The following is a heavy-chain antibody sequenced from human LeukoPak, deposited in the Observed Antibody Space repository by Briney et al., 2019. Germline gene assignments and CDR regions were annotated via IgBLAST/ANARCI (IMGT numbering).Heavy chain of an antibody. V-gene: IGHV3-21*01. CDR2: ISSSSTYI. D-gene: IGHD2-2*01. CDR1: GFTFSSYT. CDR3: ARDRCSSTSCYSWASLPLGWFDP. J-gene: IGHJ5*02. Sequence: GGSLRLSCAASGFTFSSYTMSWVRQAPGKGLEWVSSISSSSTYIYYADSVKGRFTISRDNAKNSLFLQMNSLRVEDTAVYYCARDRCSSTSCYSWASLPLGWFDPWGQGTLVTVSS.